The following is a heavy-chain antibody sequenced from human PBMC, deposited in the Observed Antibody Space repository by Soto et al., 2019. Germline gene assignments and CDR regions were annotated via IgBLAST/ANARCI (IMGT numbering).Heavy chain of an antibody. V-gene: IGHV1-2*04. CDR2: INPNSGGT. Sequence: GASVKVSCKASGYTFTGYYMHWVRQAPGQGLEWMGWINPNSGGTNYAQKFQGWVTMTRDTSISTAYMELSRLRSDDTAVYYCARDRYYDSSGYGYWGQGTLVTVPS. CDR1: GYTFTGYY. J-gene: IGHJ4*02. D-gene: IGHD3-22*01. CDR3: ARDRYYDSSGYGY.